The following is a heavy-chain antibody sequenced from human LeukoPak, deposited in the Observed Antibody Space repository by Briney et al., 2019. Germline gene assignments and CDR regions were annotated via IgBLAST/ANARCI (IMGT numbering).Heavy chain of an antibody. CDR1: GYTLTELS. J-gene: IGHJ4*02. CDR3: ATGIHCSSTSCPEPTDY. V-gene: IGHV1-24*01. D-gene: IGHD2-2*01. Sequence: GASVKVSCKVSGYTLTELSMHWVRQAPGKGLEWMGGFDPEDGETIYAQKFQGRVTMTEDTSTDTAYMELSSLRSEDTAVYYCATGIHCSSTSCPEPTDYWGQRTLVTVSS. CDR2: FDPEDGET.